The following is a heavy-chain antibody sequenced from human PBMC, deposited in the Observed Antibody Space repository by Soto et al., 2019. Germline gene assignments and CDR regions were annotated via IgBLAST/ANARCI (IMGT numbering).Heavy chain of an antibody. CDR1: GYTFTYFY. Sequence: ASVKVSCKTSGYTFTYFYIHWMRLAPGQGLEWMGWINPKNGGTSHAQKFQGRVTMTRDTSISTVYMELNSLTSDDRGIYYCARRDSSGSLDFWGQGTLVTVSS. V-gene: IGHV1-2*02. J-gene: IGHJ4*02. CDR3: ARRDSSGSLDF. D-gene: IGHD5-18*01. CDR2: INPKNGGT.